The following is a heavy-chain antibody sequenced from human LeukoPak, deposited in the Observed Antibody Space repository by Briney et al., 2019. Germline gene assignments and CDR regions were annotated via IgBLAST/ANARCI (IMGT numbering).Heavy chain of an antibody. V-gene: IGHV3-48*01. CDR1: GFTFSSYS. D-gene: IGHD6-19*01. CDR3: TTAPYSSGWYVIDY. CDR2: ISSSSSTI. J-gene: IGHJ4*02. Sequence: GGSLRLSCAASGFTFSSYSMNWVRQAPGKGLEWVSYISSSSSTIYYADSVKGRFTISRDNAKNSLYLQMNSLKTEDTAVYYCTTAPYSSGWYVIDYWGQGTLVTVSS.